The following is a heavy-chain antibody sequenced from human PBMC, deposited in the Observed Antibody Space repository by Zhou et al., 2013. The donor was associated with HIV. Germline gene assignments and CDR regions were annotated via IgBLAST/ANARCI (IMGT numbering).Heavy chain of an antibody. D-gene: IGHD2-8*02. CDR2: INSKTGAT. Sequence: QVRLLQSGAEVKKPGASVRVSCEASGYILSDYHIHWMRQAPGQGPEWMGWINSKTGATTYAQKFQGRVTMTRDTSITTAYMDLSWLTSDDTAVYYCARDWWNSISSPLSFDIWGQGTMVIVSS. CDR1: GYILSDYH. CDR3: ARDWWNSISSPLSFDI. V-gene: IGHV1-2*02. J-gene: IGHJ3*02.